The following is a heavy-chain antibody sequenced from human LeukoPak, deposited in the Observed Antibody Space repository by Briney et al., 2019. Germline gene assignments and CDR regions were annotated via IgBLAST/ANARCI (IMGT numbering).Heavy chain of an antibody. Sequence: SETLSLTCTVSGGSISSSSYYWGWIRQPPGKGLEWIGSIYYSGSTYYNPSLKSRVTISVDTSKNQFSLKLSSVTAADTAVYYCAREVNKNVLLWFGESHWGQGTLVTVSS. J-gene: IGHJ4*02. CDR3: AREVNKNVLLWFGESH. CDR1: GGSISSSSYY. V-gene: IGHV4-39*07. D-gene: IGHD3-10*01. CDR2: IYYSGST.